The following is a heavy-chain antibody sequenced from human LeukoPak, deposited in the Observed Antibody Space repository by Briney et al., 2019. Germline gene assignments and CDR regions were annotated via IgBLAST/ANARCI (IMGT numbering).Heavy chain of an antibody. CDR3: AKEYYSSSSFVALSPLDY. J-gene: IGHJ4*02. D-gene: IGHD6-6*01. V-gene: IGHV3-33*06. Sequence: GRSLRLSCAASGFTFSSYGMHWVRQAPGKGLEWVAVIWYDGSNKYYADSVKGRFTISRDNSKNTLYLQMNSLRAEDTAVYYCAKEYYSSSSFVALSPLDYWGQGTLVTVSS. CDR1: GFTFSSYG. CDR2: IWYDGSNK.